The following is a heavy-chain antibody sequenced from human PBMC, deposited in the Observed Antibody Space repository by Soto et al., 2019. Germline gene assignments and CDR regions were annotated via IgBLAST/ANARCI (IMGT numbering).Heavy chain of an antibody. D-gene: IGHD3-9*01. CDR2: ISAYNGNT. V-gene: IGHV1-18*01. CDR3: TRARRVLNGYYYF. J-gene: IGHJ4*02. Sequence: WASVKVSCKASGYTFTSYGISWVRQAPGQGLEWMGWISAYNGNTNYAQKLQGRVTMTTDTSTSTAYMELRSLSSDDTAVYYCTRARRVLNGYYYFWGQGTLVTVSS. CDR1: GYTFTSYG.